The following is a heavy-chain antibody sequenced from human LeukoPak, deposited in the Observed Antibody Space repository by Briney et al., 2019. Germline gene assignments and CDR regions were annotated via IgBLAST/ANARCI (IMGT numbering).Heavy chain of an antibody. Sequence: GALRLSCAASGFTFNDYYMSWIRQAPGKGLEWLSYINIGGTNTHYADSVKGRFTISRDNAKKPLYLEMNNLRAEDTAVYYCATDGAGFDTWGQGVLVTVSS. CDR2: INIGGTNT. J-gene: IGHJ5*02. CDR1: GFTFNDYY. V-gene: IGHV3-11*01. CDR3: ATDGAGFDT.